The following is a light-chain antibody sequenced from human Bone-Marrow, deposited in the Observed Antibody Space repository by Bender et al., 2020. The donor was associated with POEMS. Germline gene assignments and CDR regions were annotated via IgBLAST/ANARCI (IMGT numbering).Light chain of an antibody. V-gene: IGLV1-44*01. J-gene: IGLJ3*02. CDR3: QSYDTGVRM. CDR2: GNT. CDR1: SSNIVTNP. Sequence: QSVLTQPPSASGTPGQRVIISCSGSSSNIVTNPVNWYQHLPGTAPKVLIYGNTNRPSGVPDRFSGSKSGTSGSLAITGLQAEDEADYYCQSYDTGVRMFGGGTKLTVL.